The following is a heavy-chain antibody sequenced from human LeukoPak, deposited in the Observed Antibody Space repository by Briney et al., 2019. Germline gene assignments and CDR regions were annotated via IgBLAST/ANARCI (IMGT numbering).Heavy chain of an antibody. CDR3: AKDIYREYSSSWVIDY. J-gene: IGHJ4*02. CDR1: GFTFDDYA. Sequence: GGSLRLSCAASGFTFDDYAMHWVRQPPGKGLEWVSGISWNSGGRAYADSVKGRFTISRDIAKNSLYLQMNSLRAGDTALYYCAKDIYREYSSSWVIDYWGQGTLVTVSS. CDR2: ISWNSGGR. V-gene: IGHV3-9*01. D-gene: IGHD6-13*01.